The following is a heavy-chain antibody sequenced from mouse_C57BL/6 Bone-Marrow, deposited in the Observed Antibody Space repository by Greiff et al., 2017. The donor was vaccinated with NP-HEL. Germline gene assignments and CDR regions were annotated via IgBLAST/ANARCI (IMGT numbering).Heavy chain of an antibody. V-gene: IGHV5-4*01. CDR2: ISDGGSYT. J-gene: IGHJ2*01. D-gene: IGHD2-4*01. CDR1: GFTFSSYA. CDR3: ARDLGIYYDYDTDY. Sequence: EVQGVESGGGLVKPGGSLKLSCAASGFTFSSYAMSWVRQTPEKRLEWVATISDGGSYTYYPDNVKGRFTISRDNAKNNLYLQMSHLKSEDTAMYYCARDLGIYYDYDTDYWGQGTTLTVSS.